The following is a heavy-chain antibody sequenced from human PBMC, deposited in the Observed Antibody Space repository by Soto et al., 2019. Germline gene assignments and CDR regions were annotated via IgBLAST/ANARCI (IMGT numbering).Heavy chain of an antibody. Sequence: PGGSLRLSCAASGFTFSSYAMSWVRQAPGKGLEWVSAISGSGGSTYYADSVKGRFTISRDNSKNTLYLQMNGLRAEDTAVYYCAKVTSHDYIWGIDYWGQGTLVTVSS. D-gene: IGHD3-16*01. J-gene: IGHJ4*02. CDR2: ISGSGGST. CDR3: AKVTSHDYIWGIDY. V-gene: IGHV3-23*01. CDR1: GFTFSSYA.